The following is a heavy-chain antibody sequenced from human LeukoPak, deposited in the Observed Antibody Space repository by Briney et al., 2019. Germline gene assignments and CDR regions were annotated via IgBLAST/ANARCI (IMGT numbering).Heavy chain of an antibody. D-gene: IGHD3-10*01. CDR2: INHSGST. Sequence: KTSETLSLTCAVYGGSFSGYYWSWIRQPPGKGLEWIGEINHSGSTNYNPSLKSRVTISVDTSKNQFSLKLSSVTAADTAVYYCARHLNYYGSGSSRYYYYYMDVWGKGTTVTISS. CDR1: GGSFSGYY. CDR3: ARHLNYYGSGSSRYYYYYMDV. J-gene: IGHJ6*03. V-gene: IGHV4-34*01.